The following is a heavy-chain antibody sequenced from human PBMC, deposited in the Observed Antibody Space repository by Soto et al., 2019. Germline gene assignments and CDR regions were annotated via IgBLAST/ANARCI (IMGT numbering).Heavy chain of an antibody. CDR1: GFTFSSYS. V-gene: IGHV3-23*01. J-gene: IGHJ4*02. CDR2: ISYGGGTT. CDR3: AKNPGYYYDSTGYHFDY. D-gene: IGHD3-22*01. Sequence: LILSCAASGFTFSSYSMNWCLQAPGKGLEWVSAISYGGGTTYYADSVKGRFTISRDNSKNTLYLQMNSLRAEDTAVYYCAKNPGYYYDSTGYHFDYWGQGTLVTVSS.